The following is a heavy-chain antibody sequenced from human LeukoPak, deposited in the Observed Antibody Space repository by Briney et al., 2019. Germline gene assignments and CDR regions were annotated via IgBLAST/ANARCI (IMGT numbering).Heavy chain of an antibody. D-gene: IGHD6-13*01. CDR3: ARDRGVYGSSWSY. J-gene: IGHJ4*02. CDR1: GGSFSGYY. V-gene: IGHV4-34*01. Sequence: SETLSLTCAVYGGSFSGYYWSWIRQPPGKGLEWIGEINHSGSTNYNPSLKSRVTISVDTSKNQFSLKLSSVTAADTAVYYCARDRGVYGSSWSYWGQGTLVTVSS. CDR2: INHSGST.